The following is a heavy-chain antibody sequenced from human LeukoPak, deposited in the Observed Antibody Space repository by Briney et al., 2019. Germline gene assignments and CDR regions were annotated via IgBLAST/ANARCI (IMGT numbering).Heavy chain of an antibody. V-gene: IGHV3-23*01. CDR3: ARSRGIPDAFDM. D-gene: IGHD2-21*01. CDR2: ISGSGGST. CDR1: GFTFSSYA. Sequence: GGSLRLSCAASGFTFSSYAMSWVRQAPGKGLEWVSAISGSGGSTYYADSVKGRFTTSRDNSKNTVYLQMNSLRAEDTAVYYCARSRGIPDAFDMWGLGTMVTVSS. J-gene: IGHJ3*02.